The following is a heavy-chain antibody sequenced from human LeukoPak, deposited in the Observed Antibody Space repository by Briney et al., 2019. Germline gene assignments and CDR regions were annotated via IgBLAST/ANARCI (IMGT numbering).Heavy chain of an antibody. CDR2: INWNGGST. CDR1: GFTFDDYG. J-gene: IGHJ4*02. D-gene: IGHD2-15*01. V-gene: IGHV3-20*04. CDR3: ARDQGRYCSGGSCYKPSLPAN. Sequence: PGGSLRLSCAASGFTFDDYGMSWVRQAPGKGLEWVSGINWNGGSTGYADSVRGRLTISRDNAKNSLYLQMNSLRAEDTALYYCARDQGRYCSGGSCYKPSLPANWGQGTLVTVSS.